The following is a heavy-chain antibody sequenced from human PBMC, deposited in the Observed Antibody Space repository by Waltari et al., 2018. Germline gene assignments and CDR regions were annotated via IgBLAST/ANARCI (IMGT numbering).Heavy chain of an antibody. D-gene: IGHD3-3*01. CDR2: ISSSGSTI. Sequence: SCAASGFTFSSYEMNWVRQAPGKGLEWVSYISSSGSTIYYADSVKGRFTISRDNAKNSLYLQMNSLRAEDTAVYYCAREDDFWSGYYGGLDYWGQGTLVTVSS. CDR1: GFTFSSYE. J-gene: IGHJ4*02. CDR3: AREDDFWSGYYGGLDY. V-gene: IGHV3-48*03.